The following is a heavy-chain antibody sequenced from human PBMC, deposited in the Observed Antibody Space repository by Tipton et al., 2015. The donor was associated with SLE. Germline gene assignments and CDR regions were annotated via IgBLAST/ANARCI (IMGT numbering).Heavy chain of an antibody. V-gene: IGHV4-38-2*01. Sequence: TLSLTCSVSGASMNSGSYSWHWVRQPPGKGLEWIGSIYHSGTTYYNPSLKSRVIISVDTSKNRFSLKLNSVTAADTAVYYCTRFTGFWSGYPDWSFDLWGRGTLVTVSS. CDR3: TRFTGFWSGYPDWSFDL. CDR2: IYHSGTT. CDR1: GASMNSGSYS. J-gene: IGHJ2*01. D-gene: IGHD3-3*01.